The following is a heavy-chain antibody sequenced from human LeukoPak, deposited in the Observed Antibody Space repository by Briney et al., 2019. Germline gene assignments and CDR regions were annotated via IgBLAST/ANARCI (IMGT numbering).Heavy chain of an antibody. CDR3: ARAGVRGAKDY. V-gene: IGHV3-23*01. CDR1: GFTFSSYA. D-gene: IGHD3-10*01. Sequence: GALRLSCAASGFTFSSYAMSWVRQAPGKGLEWVSAISGSGGSTYYADSVKGRFTISRDNAKNSLYLQMNSLRAEDTAVYYCARAGVRGAKDYWGQGTLVTVSS. CDR2: ISGSGGST. J-gene: IGHJ4*02.